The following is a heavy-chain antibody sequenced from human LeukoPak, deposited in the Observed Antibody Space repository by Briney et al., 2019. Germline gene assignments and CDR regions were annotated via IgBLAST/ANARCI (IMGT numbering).Heavy chain of an antibody. CDR1: GYTFTGYY. CDR3: ARVGIVVVPAAMPGDGD. D-gene: IGHD2-2*03. CDR2: INPNSGGT. J-gene: IGHJ4*02. Sequence: ASVKVSCKASGYTFTGYYMHWVRQAPGQGLEWMGWINPNSGGTNYAQKFQGRVTMTRDTSISTAYMELSRLRSDDTAVYYCARVGIVVVPAAMPGDGDWGQGTLVTVSS. V-gene: IGHV1-2*02.